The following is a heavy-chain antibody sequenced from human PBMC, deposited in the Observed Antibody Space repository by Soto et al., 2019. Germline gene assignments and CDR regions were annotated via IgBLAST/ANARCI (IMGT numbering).Heavy chain of an antibody. CDR2: IYYSGST. Sequence: PSETLSLTCTVSGGSISSGDYYWSWIRQPSGKGLEWIGYIYYSGSTYYNPSLKSRVTISVDTSKNQFSLKLSSVTAADTAVYYCARDRGASSSRAFDIWGQGTMVTVSS. V-gene: IGHV4-30-4*01. J-gene: IGHJ3*02. CDR3: ARDRGASSSRAFDI. D-gene: IGHD6-6*01. CDR1: GGSISSGDYY.